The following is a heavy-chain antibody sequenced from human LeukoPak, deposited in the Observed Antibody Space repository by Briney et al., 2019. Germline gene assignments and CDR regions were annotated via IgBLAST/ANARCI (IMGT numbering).Heavy chain of an antibody. CDR1: RGSVSHYY. CDR2: IYSSGTT. CDR3: ARVSYDSSGYYYGYYYGMDV. V-gene: IGHV4-59*02. D-gene: IGHD3-22*01. Sequence: NPSETLSLTCSVSRGSVSHYYWTWIRHPPGKGLEWIGYIYSSGTTNYNPSLKSRVTMSVDTSKNQFSLKLSSVTAADTAVYYCARVSYDSSGYYYGYYYGMDVWGQGTTVTVSS. J-gene: IGHJ6*02.